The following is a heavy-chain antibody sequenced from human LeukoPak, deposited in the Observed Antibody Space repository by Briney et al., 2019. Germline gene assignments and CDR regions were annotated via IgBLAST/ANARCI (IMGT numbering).Heavy chain of an antibody. CDR2: IIPIFGTA. CDR3: ARSHAFIDY. CDR1: GGTFSSYA. V-gene: IGHV1-69*05. J-gene: IGHJ4*02. Sequence: ASVKVSCKASGGTFSSYAISWVRQAPGQGLEWMGGIIPIFGTANYAQKFQGRVAMTRDTSTSTVYMELSSLRSEDTAVYYCARSHAFIDYWGQGTLVTVSS. D-gene: IGHD1-26*01.